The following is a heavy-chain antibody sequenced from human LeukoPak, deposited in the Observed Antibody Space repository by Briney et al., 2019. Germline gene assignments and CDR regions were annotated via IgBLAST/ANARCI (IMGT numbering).Heavy chain of an antibody. CDR3: AKTRPLDSSSWSHGDY. CDR2: ISGSGDST. CDR1: GFTFSSYA. Sequence: GGSLGLSCAASGFTFSSYAMSWVRQAPGKGLEWVSAISGSGDSTYYGDSVKGRFTISRDNSKNTLYLQMNSLRAEDTAVYYCAKTRPLDSSSWSHGDYWGQGTLVTVSS. J-gene: IGHJ4*02. V-gene: IGHV3-23*01. D-gene: IGHD6-13*01.